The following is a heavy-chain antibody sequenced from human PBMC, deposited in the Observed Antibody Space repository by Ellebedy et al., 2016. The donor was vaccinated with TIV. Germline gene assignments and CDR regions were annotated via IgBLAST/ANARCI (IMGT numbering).Heavy chain of an antibody. V-gene: IGHV3-30-3*01. CDR2: TSYDGSKT. D-gene: IGHD1-26*01. J-gene: IGHJ4*02. CDR3: ARDRGRYSGSYYGPDY. CDR1: GFSFRSYA. Sequence: PGGSLRLSCAASGFSFRSYAMHWVRQAPGKGLEWVAVTSYDGSKTYNADSVKGRFTISRENSKNTLYLQMNSLRAEETAVYYCARDRGRYSGSYYGPDYWGQGTLVTVSS.